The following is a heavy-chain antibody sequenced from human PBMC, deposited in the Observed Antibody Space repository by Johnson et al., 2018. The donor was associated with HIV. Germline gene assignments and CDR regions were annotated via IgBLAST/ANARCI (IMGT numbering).Heavy chain of an antibody. CDR1: GFTFSSYW. Sequence: VQLVESGGGLVQPGGSLRLSCAASGFTFSSYWMSWVRQAPGKGLEWVANIKQDGSEKYYVDSVKGQFTISRDNAKNSLYLQMNSLRAEDTVVYYCARDPVAHYYDSSGSLDDAFDIWGQGTMVTVSS. D-gene: IGHD3-22*01. CDR3: ARDPVAHYYDSSGSLDDAFDI. V-gene: IGHV3-7*01. J-gene: IGHJ3*02. CDR2: IKQDGSEK.